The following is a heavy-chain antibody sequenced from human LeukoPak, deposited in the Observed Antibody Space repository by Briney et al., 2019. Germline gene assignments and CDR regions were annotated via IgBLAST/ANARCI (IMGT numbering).Heavy chain of an antibody. V-gene: IGHV3-30*18. D-gene: IGHD3-10*01. CDR2: ISYDGSNK. Sequence: GRSLRLSCAASGFTFSSYGMHWVRQAPGKGLEWVAVISYDGSNKYYADSVKGRFTISRDNSENTLYLQMNSLRAEDTAVYYCAKGYGSGSYFDYWGQGTLVTVSS. CDR3: AKGYGSGSYFDY. CDR1: GFTFSSYG. J-gene: IGHJ4*02.